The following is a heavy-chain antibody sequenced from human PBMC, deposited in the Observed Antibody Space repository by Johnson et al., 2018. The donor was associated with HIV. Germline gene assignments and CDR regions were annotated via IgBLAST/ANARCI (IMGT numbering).Heavy chain of an antibody. Sequence: VQLVESGGGLVQPGGSLRLSCAASGFTFSFYWMSWVRQAPGRGLEWVAHIKHDGSEKSHVDSVKGRFAISRDNAKNSLFLQMNSLRVEDTAVYYCARYCGGDCYSPHDAFDIWGQGTMVTVSS. CDR2: IKHDGSEK. CDR1: GFTFSFYW. CDR3: ARYCGGDCYSPHDAFDI. D-gene: IGHD2-21*02. J-gene: IGHJ3*02. V-gene: IGHV3-7*01.